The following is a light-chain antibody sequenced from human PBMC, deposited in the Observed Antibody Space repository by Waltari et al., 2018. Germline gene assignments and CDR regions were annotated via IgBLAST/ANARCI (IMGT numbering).Light chain of an antibody. V-gene: IGKV4-1*01. CDR1: QSVLYSSNNQNY. J-gene: IGKJ1*01. CDR2: WAS. Sequence: DIVMTQSPDSLAVSLGERAIINCKSSQSVLYSSNNQNYLAWYQQKPGQPPKLRIYWASTREVGVPDRFSGSGSGTDFTLTINSLQAEDVAVYYCQQYVVIPWTFGQGTKVEVK. CDR3: QQYVVIPWT.